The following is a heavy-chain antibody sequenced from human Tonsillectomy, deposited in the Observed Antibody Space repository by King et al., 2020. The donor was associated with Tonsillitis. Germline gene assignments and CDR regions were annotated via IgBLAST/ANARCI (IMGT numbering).Heavy chain of an antibody. CDR3: ARPEVTPPNYYYYGMDV. Sequence: VQLVQYGGGVVQPGRSMRLSCAASGFTFSNYGMHWVRQAPGKGLEWVAVISYDGSNKYYADSVKGRFNISRDNSKNTLYLQMNSLRAEDTAVYYCARPEVTPPNYYYYGMDVWGQGTTVTVSS. D-gene: IGHD4-23*01. CDR2: ISYDGSNK. J-gene: IGHJ6*02. V-gene: IGHV3-33*05. CDR1: GFTFSNYG.